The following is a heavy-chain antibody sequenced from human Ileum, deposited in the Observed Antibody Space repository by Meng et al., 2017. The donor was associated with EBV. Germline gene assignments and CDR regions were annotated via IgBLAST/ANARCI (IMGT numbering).Heavy chain of an antibody. V-gene: IGHV1-18*01. D-gene: IGHD1-26*01. CDR1: GYTFTNYG. Sequence: QAQLVQHGGEVKKPVASVEVSCKASGYTFTNYGITWVRQAPGQGLEWMGWISAYNGNTNYAQTLQGRVTMTTDTSMSTAYMELGSLRSDDTAVYYCARVEVGITSGDYWGQGTLVTVSS. CDR2: ISAYNGNT. CDR3: ARVEVGITSGDY. J-gene: IGHJ4*02.